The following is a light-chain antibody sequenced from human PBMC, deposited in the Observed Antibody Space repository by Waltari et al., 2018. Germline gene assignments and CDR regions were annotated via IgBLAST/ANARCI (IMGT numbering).Light chain of an antibody. CDR2: DDS. J-gene: IGLJ2*01. V-gene: IGLV3-21*03. CDR1: NIGDRR. Sequence: SYVLTQPPSVSVAPGKTARLPRGGNNIGDRRVHWYQQKPGQAPLLVVYDDSDRPSRIPDRFSGSNSGNTATLTVSRVEAGDEADYYCQVWHTTSDHVVFGGGTKLTVL. CDR3: QVWHTTSDHVV.